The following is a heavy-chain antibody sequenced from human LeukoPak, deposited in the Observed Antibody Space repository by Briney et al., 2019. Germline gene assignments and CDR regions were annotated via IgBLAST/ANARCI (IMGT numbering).Heavy chain of an antibody. CDR3: ARARDYGDYPPGY. CDR2: IGGSGTTI. D-gene: IGHD4-17*01. CDR1: GFSFSTYS. Sequence: GGSLRLSCAAFGFSFSTYSMNWVRQAPGKGLEWVSYIGGSGTTIYYADSVKGRFTISRDNAKKLLYLLMSSLRAEDTAVYYCARARDYGDYPPGYWGQGTLVTVSS. J-gene: IGHJ4*02. V-gene: IGHV3-48*01.